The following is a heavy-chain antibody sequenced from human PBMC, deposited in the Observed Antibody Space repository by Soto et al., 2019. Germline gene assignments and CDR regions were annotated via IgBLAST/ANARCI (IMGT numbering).Heavy chain of an antibody. CDR1: GGSISSSGYY. J-gene: IGHJ4*02. CDR2: IYYSGTT. V-gene: IGHV4-39*01. Sequence: QLQLQESGPGLVTPSETLSLTCTVSGGSISSSGYYWGWIRQPPGKGLEWIGSIYYSGTTYYNPSLKGRVTISVDTSRNQFSLKLISVTAADTAVYYCARHLRGGGSCCYLFDYWGQGTLVTVSS. CDR3: ARHLRGGGSCCYLFDY. D-gene: IGHD2-15*01.